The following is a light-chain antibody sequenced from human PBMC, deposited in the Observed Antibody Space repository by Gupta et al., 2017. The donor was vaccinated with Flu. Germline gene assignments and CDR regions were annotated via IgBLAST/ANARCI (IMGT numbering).Light chain of an antibody. Sequence: EIVMTQSPATLSVSPGERAPLSCRASQSVSSNLAWYQQKLGQAPRPLIYGPSTRATGIPARYSGSGSAAEFTLTGSSLQSEDFAVCYCQQDNNWPLSSFGQGTKLEIK. V-gene: IGKV3-15*01. CDR1: QSVSSN. CDR2: GPS. CDR3: QQDNNWPLSS. J-gene: IGKJ2*03.